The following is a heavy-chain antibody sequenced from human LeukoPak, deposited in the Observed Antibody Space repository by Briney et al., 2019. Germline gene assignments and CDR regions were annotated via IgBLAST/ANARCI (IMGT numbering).Heavy chain of an antibody. CDR3: ARLRNWFDP. CDR1: GGSISSYY. CDR2: IYYSGST. Sequence: SETLSLTCTVSGGSISSYYWSWIRQPPGKGLEWIGYIYYSGSTNYNPSLKSRVTISVDTSKNQFSLRLSSVTAADTAVYYCARLRNWFDPWGQGTLVTVSS. J-gene: IGHJ5*02. V-gene: IGHV4-59*08. D-gene: IGHD3-3*01.